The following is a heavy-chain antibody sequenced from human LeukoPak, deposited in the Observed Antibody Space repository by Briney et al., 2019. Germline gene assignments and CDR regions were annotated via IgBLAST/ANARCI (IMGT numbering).Heavy chain of an antibody. CDR3: ARGVHDFWSGFYFDY. Sequence: PGGSLRLSCAASGFIVNSNYMSWVRQAPGKGLEWVSVIYSGGSTYCADSVKGRFTISRDKSKNTLFLQMNSLRVEDTAVYYCARGVHDFWSGFYFDYWGQGTLVTVSS. D-gene: IGHD3-3*01. CDR2: IYSGGST. J-gene: IGHJ4*02. CDR1: GFIVNSNY. V-gene: IGHV3-66*02.